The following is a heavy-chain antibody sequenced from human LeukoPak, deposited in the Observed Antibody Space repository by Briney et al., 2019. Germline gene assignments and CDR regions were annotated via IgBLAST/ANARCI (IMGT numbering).Heavy chain of an antibody. CDR2: ISSSGSTI. J-gene: IGHJ5*02. D-gene: IGHD6-19*01. CDR1: GFTFSNYE. Sequence: GGSLRLSCAASGFTFSNYEMNWVRQAPGKGLEWVSYISSSGSTIYYADSVKGRFNISRDNAKNSLYLQMNSLRAEDTAVYYCARDSSGWYHWFDPWGQGTLVTVSS. CDR3: ARDSSGWYHWFDP. V-gene: IGHV3-48*03.